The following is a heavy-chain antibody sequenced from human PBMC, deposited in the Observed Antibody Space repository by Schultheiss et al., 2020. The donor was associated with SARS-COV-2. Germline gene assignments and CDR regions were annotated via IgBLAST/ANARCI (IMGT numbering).Heavy chain of an antibody. CDR3: ARASYYDFWSGSRGGFDY. V-gene: IGHV3-23*01. J-gene: IGHJ4*02. Sequence: GGSLRLSCAASGFTFSSYSMNWVRQAPGKGLEWVSAISGSGGSTYYADSVKGRFTISRDNSKNTLYLQMNSLRAEDTAVYYCARASYYDFWSGSRGGFDYWGQGTLVTVSS. CDR2: ISGSGGST. D-gene: IGHD3-3*01. CDR1: GFTFSSYS.